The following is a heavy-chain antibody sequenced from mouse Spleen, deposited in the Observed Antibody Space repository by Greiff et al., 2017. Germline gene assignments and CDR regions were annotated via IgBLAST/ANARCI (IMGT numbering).Heavy chain of an antibody. D-gene: IGHD2-3*01. V-gene: IGHV1-76*01. Sequence: QVQLKQSGAELVRPGASVKLSCKASGYTFTDYYINWVKQRPGQGLEWIARIYPGSGNTYYNEKFKGKATLTAEKSSSTAYMQLSSLTSEDSAVYFCARGDDGYFDYWGQGTTLTVSS. CDR3: ARGDDGYFDY. J-gene: IGHJ2*01. CDR2: IYPGSGNT. CDR1: GYTFTDYY.